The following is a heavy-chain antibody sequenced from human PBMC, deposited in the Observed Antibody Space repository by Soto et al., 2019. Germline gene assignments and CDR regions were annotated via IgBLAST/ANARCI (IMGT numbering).Heavy chain of an antibody. CDR3: AGGGGSLNPGFDL. Sequence: LRLSCASSGFTFSSYSLHWVLQAPGKGLEGVAVISSDGSTTYYADSVKGRFTVSRDNSRNTLYLQMNSLRTDDTAVYYGAGGGGSLNPGFDLWGQGTLVTVSS. CDR2: ISSDGSTT. V-gene: IGHV3-30*04. D-gene: IGHD3-16*01. J-gene: IGHJ4*02. CDR1: GFTFSSYS.